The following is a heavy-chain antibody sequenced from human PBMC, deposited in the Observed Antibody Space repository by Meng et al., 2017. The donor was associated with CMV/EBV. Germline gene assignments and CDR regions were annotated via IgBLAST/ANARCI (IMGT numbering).Heavy chain of an antibody. J-gene: IGHJ5*02. Sequence: SETLSLTCTVSGYSISSGYYWGWIRQPPGKGLEWIGSIYHSGSTYYNPSLKSRVTISVDTSKNQFSLELSSVTAADTAVYYCARGSRWFDPWGQGTLVTVSS. CDR2: IYHSGST. CDR3: ARGSRWFDP. CDR1: GYSISSGYY. V-gene: IGHV4-38-2*02.